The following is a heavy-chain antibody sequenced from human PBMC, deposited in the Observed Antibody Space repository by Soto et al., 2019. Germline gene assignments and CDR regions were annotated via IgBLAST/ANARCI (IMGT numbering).Heavy chain of an antibody. CDR1: GFTFSSYS. CDR3: ARDLPDNVDTGPMDV. V-gene: IGHV3-21*01. J-gene: IGHJ6*02. CDR2: ISSSSSYI. Sequence: GGSLRLSCAASGFTFSSYSMNWVRQAPGKGLEWVSSISSSSSYIYYADSVKGRFTISRDNAKNSLYLQMNSLRAEDTAVYYCARDLPDNVDTGPMDVWGQGTTVTVSS. D-gene: IGHD5-18*01.